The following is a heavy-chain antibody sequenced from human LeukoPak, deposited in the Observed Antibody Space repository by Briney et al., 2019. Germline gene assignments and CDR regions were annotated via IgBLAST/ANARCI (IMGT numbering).Heavy chain of an antibody. CDR2: ISSSGSTI. CDR1: GFTFSDYY. D-gene: IGHD2-15*01. J-gene: IGHJ4*02. V-gene: IGHV3-11*01. Sequence: GGSLRLSCAASGFTFSDYYMSWIRQAPGKGLEWVSYISSSGSTIYYADSVKGRFTISRDNAKNSLYLQMNSLRAEDTAVYYCARDPQGYCSGGSCYSGQFDYWGQGTLVTVSS. CDR3: ARDPQGYCSGGSCYSGQFDY.